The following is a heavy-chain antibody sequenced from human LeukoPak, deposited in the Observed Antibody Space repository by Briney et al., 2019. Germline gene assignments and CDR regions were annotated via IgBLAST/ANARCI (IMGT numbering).Heavy chain of an antibody. J-gene: IGHJ4*02. CDR3: ANGGWWFDY. CDR1: GFTFSIHA. CDR2: IGGGDT. D-gene: IGHD6-19*01. V-gene: IGHV3-23*01. Sequence: GGSLRLSCAGSGFTFSIHAMSWVRQASGKGLEWVSTIGGGDTYYADSVRGRFTISRDNARNSLYLEMDSLRAEDTAVYYCANGGWWFDYWGQGTLVTVSS.